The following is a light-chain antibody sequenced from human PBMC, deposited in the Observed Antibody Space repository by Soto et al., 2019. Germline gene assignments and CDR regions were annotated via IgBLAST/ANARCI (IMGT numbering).Light chain of an antibody. Sequence: EIVLTQSPGTLSLSPGERATLSCRASQSVSDSSLAWYQQNPGQAPRLLIYGASTRATGIPDRFSGSGFGTDFTLTISSLDPEDFAVYYCQQYGTSLWTLGQGTKVDIK. CDR2: GAS. CDR3: QQYGTSLWT. CDR1: QSVSDSS. V-gene: IGKV3-20*01. J-gene: IGKJ1*01.